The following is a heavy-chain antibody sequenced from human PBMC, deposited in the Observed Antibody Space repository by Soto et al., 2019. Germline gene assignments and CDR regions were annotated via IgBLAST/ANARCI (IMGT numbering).Heavy chain of an antibody. CDR2: ISYHGSNK. CDR1: GFTFSSYA. V-gene: IGHV3-30-3*01. J-gene: IGHJ4*02. D-gene: IGHD3-16*02. CDR3: ARALDRRTGYPYFDY. Sequence: QVQLVESGGGVVQPGRSLRLSCAASGFTFSSYAMHWVRQAPGKGLKWVAVISYHGSNKYYADSVKGRFTNSRDNSKNTLYLQMNSLRAEDTAVYYCARALDRRTGYPYFDYWGQGTLVTVSS.